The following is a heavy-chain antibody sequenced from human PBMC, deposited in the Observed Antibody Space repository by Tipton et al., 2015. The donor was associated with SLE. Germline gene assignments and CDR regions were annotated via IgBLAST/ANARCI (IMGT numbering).Heavy chain of an antibody. J-gene: IGHJ4*02. D-gene: IGHD4-23*01. CDR3: ARHGNQDY. V-gene: IGHV4-39*01. CDR1: SGSFSDY. Sequence: TLSLTCAAYSGSFSDYWGWIRQPPGKGLEWIGSIYYSGSTYYNPSLKSRVTISVDTSKNQFSLKLSSVTAADTAVYYCARHGNQDYWGQGTLVTVSS. CDR2: IYYSGST.